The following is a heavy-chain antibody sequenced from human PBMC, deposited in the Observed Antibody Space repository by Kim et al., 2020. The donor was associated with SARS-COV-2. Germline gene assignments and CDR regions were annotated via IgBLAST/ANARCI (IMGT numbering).Heavy chain of an antibody. Sequence: GGSLRLSCVVSGFTFRNYDLHWVRQPTGKSLEWVSAIGTTGDTYYPDSVKGRFTISRENAKNSLYLQMNSLRVDDTAMYYCAREGPELQFDYWGQGTLVTVSS. J-gene: IGHJ4*02. D-gene: IGHD1-7*01. CDR3: AREGPELQFDY. CDR1: GFTFRNYD. V-gene: IGHV3-13*01. CDR2: IGTTGDT.